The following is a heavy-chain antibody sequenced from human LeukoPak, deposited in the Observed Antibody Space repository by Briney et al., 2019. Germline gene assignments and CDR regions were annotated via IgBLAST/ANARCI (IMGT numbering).Heavy chain of an antibody. Sequence: SGTLSLTCAVSGDSISSSNWWPWVRQPPGKGLEWIGEIYHSGSTNYNPSLRSRVTISVDKSQNQFSLKLSSVTAADTAVYYCARRVGYYDSSGYYWASAVWYFDLWGRGTLVTVSS. V-gene: IGHV4-4*02. CDR3: ARRVGYYDSSGYYWASAVWYFDL. J-gene: IGHJ2*01. D-gene: IGHD3-22*01. CDR1: GDSISSSNW. CDR2: IYHSGST.